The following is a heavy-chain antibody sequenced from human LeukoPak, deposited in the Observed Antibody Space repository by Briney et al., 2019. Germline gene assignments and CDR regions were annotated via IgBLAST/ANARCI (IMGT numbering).Heavy chain of an antibody. CDR3: ARSVADGAFDI. CDR2: ISSGGSYI. CDR1: GFTFSNCS. V-gene: IGHV3-21*01. D-gene: IGHD6-19*01. Sequence: GGSLRLSCAASGFTFSNCSMNWVRQAPGKGLEWVSSISSGGSYIYYADSVKGRFTISRDNAKNSLYLQMNSLRAEDTALYYCARSVADGAFDIWGQGTMVTVSS. J-gene: IGHJ3*02.